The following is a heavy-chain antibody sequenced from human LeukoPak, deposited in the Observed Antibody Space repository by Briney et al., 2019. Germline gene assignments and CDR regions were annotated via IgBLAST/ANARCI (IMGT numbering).Heavy chain of an antibody. CDR3: ARGPRFGELLWHWFDP. Sequence: SETLSLTCTVSGGSISSSSYYWGWIRQPPGKGLEWIGSMYHSGSTYYNPPLKSRVTISEDTSKNQFSLKLRSVTAADTAVYYCARGPRFGELLWHWFDPWGQGTLVTVSS. D-gene: IGHD3-10*01. CDR2: MYHSGST. J-gene: IGHJ5*02. V-gene: IGHV4-39*07. CDR1: GGSISSSSYY.